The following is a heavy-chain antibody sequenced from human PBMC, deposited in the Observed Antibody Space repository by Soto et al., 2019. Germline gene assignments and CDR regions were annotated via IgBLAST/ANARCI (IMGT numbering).Heavy chain of an antibody. V-gene: IGHV4-34*01. J-gene: IGHJ3*01. CDR2: VSQSGRI. Sequence: QVQIQQWGARLLKPSETLSLDCGVLGGSFTDYDWTWVRQSTGRGLEWIVEVSQSGRITYNPSLKSRFTISRDTAKNHFSLRLTSVTAADTALYYCAGYSSSFVAFEVWGHGTEVTVSS. D-gene: IGHD3-10*01. CDR3: AGYSSSFVAFEV. CDR1: GGSFTDYD.